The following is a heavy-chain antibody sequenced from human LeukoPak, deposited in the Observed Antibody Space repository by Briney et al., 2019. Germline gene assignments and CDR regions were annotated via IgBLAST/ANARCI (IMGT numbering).Heavy chain of an antibody. V-gene: IGHV4-59*01. J-gene: IGHJ3*02. Sequence: SETLSLTCTVSGGSISSYYWSWIRQPPGKGLEWIGYIYYSGSTNYNPSLKSRVTISVDTSKNQFSLKLSSVTAADTAVYYCARDIQWVRGEDAFDIWGQGTMVTVSS. CDR2: IYYSGST. CDR1: GGSISSYY. CDR3: ARDIQWVRGEDAFDI. D-gene: IGHD3-10*01.